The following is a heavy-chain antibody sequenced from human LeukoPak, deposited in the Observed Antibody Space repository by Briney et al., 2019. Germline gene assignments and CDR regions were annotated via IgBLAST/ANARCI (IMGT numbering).Heavy chain of an antibody. D-gene: IGHD2/OR15-2a*01. Sequence: GGSLRLSCAASGFTVSSNYMSWVRQAPGKGLEWVSLIYSGGSTYYADSVKGRFTISRVNSKNTVYLQMNSLRAEDTAVYYCAGGYYSAPNYWGQGTLVTVSS. CDR2: IYSGGST. CDR1: GFTVSSNY. V-gene: IGHV3-66*01. J-gene: IGHJ4*02. CDR3: AGGYYSAPNY.